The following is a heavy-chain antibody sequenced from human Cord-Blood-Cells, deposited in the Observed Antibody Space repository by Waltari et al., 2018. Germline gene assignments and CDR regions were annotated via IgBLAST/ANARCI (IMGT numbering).Heavy chain of an antibody. CDR3: VRDPEDGSFDY. D-gene: IGHD3-10*01. CDR2: IKQDGSEK. V-gene: IGHV3-7*01. Sequence: EVQLVESGGGLVQPGGSLRLSCAASGFTFSSYWMSWVRQAPGKGLEWVANIKQDGSEKYYVDSVKGRFTISRDNAKNSLYLQMNSLRAEDTAVYYCVRDPEDGSFDYWGQGTLVTVSS. CDR1: GFTFSSYW. J-gene: IGHJ4*02.